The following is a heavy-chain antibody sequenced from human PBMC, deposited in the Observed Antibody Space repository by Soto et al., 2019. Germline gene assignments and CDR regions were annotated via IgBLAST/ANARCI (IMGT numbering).Heavy chain of an antibody. D-gene: IGHD2-15*01. Sequence: QVQLVQSGAEVKKPGASVKVSCKASGYTFTSYYMHWVRQAPGQGLEWMGIINPSGGSTSYAQKFQGGVTMTRDTSTSTVYMELSSLRSEDTAVYYCARDLGGRYCSGGSCYSSYYYYGMDVWGQGTTVTVSS. CDR1: GYTFTSYY. CDR3: ARDLGGRYCSGGSCYSSYYYYGMDV. V-gene: IGHV1-46*01. J-gene: IGHJ6*02. CDR2: INPSGGST.